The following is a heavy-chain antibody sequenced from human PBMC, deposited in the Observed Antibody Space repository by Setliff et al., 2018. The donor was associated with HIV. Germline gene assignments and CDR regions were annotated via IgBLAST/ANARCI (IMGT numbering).Heavy chain of an antibody. CDR1: GYTFTTYA. J-gene: IGHJ6*02. CDR2: INAGNGNT. Sequence: ASVKVSCKASGYTFTTYAMYWVRLAPGQRLEWMGWINAGNGNTKYSQRFQGRVIITRDTSASTAYMELSSLRSEDTAVYYCARDRRDGLYYHGMDVWGQGTTVTVSS. D-gene: IGHD5-12*01. V-gene: IGHV1-3*01. CDR3: ARDRRDGLYYHGMDV.